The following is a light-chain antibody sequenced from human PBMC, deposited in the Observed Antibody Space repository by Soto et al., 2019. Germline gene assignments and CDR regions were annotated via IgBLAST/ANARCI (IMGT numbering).Light chain of an antibody. Sequence: QSVLTQPRSVSGPPGQSVSISCSGTSSDVGTYNYVSWYQQHPGKAPKLMIYDVSKRPSGVPDRFSGSKSGNTASLTISGLQAEDEADYYCCSYAGDLALFGGGTKLTVL. CDR1: SSDVGTYNY. V-gene: IGLV2-11*01. J-gene: IGLJ2*01. CDR2: DVS. CDR3: CSYAGDLAL.